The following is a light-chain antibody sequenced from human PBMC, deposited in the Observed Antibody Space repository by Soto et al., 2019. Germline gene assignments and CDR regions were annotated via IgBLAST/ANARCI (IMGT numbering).Light chain of an antibody. V-gene: IGLV1-40*01. CDR1: SSNIGAGYH. CDR2: GDS. Sequence: QSVLTHPPSVSGAPGQRVTISCTWSSSNIGAGYHVHWYQQLPGAAPKLLIFGDSNRPSGVPDRFSGSKSGTSASLAITGIQAADEADYYCQSSDSRLSGSDVFGTGTKVTV. J-gene: IGLJ1*01. CDR3: QSSDSRLSGSDV.